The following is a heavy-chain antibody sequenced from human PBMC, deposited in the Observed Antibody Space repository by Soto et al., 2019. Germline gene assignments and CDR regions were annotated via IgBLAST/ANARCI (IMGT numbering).Heavy chain of an antibody. J-gene: IGHJ4*02. V-gene: IGHV3-30-3*01. CDR3: ARDKDWAFDY. D-gene: IGHD3-9*01. Sequence: QVQLVESGGGVVQPGGSLRLSCAASGFTFSSYAMHWVRQAPGKGLEWVAVISYDGSNKYYADSVKGRFTISRDNSKNTLYLQMNSLRAEDTAVYYCARDKDWAFDYWGLGTLVTVSS. CDR1: GFTFSSYA. CDR2: ISYDGSNK.